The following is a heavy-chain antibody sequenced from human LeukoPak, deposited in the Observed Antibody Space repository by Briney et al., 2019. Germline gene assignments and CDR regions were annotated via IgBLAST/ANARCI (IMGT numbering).Heavy chain of an antibody. V-gene: IGHV3-21*01. CDR2: ISSSSSYI. Sequence: EGSLRLSCAASGFTFSSYSMNWVRQAPGKGLEWVSSISSSSSYIYYADSVKGRFTISRDNAKNSLYLQMNSLRAEDTAVYYCARDHLTGVYDTSSTDIWGQGTMVTVSS. J-gene: IGHJ3*02. D-gene: IGHD3-22*01. CDR1: GFTFSSYS. CDR3: ARDHLTGVYDTSSTDI.